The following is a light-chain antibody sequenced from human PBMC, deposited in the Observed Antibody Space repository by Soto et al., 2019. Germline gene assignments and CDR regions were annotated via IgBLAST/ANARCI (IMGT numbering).Light chain of an antibody. Sequence: QSVLTQPPSASGTPGQRVTISCSGSSSNIGSNYVYWYHQLPGTAPKLVIYRNNQRPSGVPDRISGSKSSTSASLATSGLRSEDEAGYDCAAWDDRLSGLVFGRGTKFTGL. J-gene: IGLJ2*01. CDR3: AAWDDRLSGLV. CDR1: SSNIGSNY. CDR2: RNN. V-gene: IGLV1-47*01.